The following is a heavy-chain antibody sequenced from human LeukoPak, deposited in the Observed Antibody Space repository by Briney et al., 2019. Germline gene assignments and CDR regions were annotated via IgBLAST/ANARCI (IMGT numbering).Heavy chain of an antibody. CDR1: RFTCSTYS. CDR2: ISRGSSNI. CDR3: ARVDAALDY. J-gene: IGHJ4*02. D-gene: IGHD6-6*01. Sequence: GGSLRLSGAASRFTCSTYSMNWVRQAPGKGLEWVSSISRGSSNIYYADSVKGRFTISRDNARNSLYRQMNSLRAEDTAIYYCARVDAALDYWGQGTLVTVSS. V-gene: IGHV3-21*01.